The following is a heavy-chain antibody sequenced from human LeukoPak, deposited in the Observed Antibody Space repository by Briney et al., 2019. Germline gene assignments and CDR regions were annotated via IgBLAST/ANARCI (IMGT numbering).Heavy chain of an antibody. CDR1: GFTVSSYA. CDR2: ISGSGGST. V-gene: IGHV3-23*01. CDR3: AKLPGSSSRHSYFDY. D-gene: IGHD6-13*01. J-gene: IGHJ4*02. Sequence: GGSLRLSCAASGFTVSSYAMSWVRQAPGKGLEWVSAISGSGGSTYYADSVKGRFTISRDNSKNTLYLQMSSLRAEDTAVYYCAKLPGSSSRHSYFDYWGQGTLVTVSS.